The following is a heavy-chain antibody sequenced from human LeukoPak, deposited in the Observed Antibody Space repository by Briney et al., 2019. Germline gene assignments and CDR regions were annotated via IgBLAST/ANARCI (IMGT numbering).Heavy chain of an antibody. J-gene: IGHJ4*02. CDR2: ISSSSSYI. V-gene: IGHV3-21*06. Sequence: GGSLRLSCAASGFTFSSYSMNWVRQAPGKGLEWVSSISSSSSYIYYADSVKGRFTFSRDNAKNSLYLQMNSLRAEDTAMYYCAGGPISVGGALGVLYYWGQGTLVTVSS. CDR1: GFTFSSYS. CDR3: AGGPISVGGALGVLYY. D-gene: IGHD3-16*01.